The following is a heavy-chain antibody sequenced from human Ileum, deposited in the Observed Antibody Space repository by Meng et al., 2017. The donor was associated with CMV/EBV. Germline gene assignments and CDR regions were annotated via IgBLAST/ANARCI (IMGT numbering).Heavy chain of an antibody. CDR1: GITFSKAG. D-gene: IGHD4-23*01. CDR3: SNSYYYYYYGMDV. Sequence: GASLKISCAASGITFSKAGMSWVRQAPGKGLEWGGRIKSKTDGEATDYSASVKGRFTISRDDSKNTLYLKMNSLKTEDTAVYYCSNSYYYYYYGMDVWGQGTTVTVSS. CDR2: IKSKTDGEAT. J-gene: IGHJ6*02. V-gene: IGHV3-15*01.